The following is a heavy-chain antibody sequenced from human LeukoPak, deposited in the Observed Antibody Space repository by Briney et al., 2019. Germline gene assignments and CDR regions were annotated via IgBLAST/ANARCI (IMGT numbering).Heavy chain of an antibody. Sequence: PGGSLRLSCAASGFTFSSYDFHWVRQVTGKGLEWVSAIGVVGDTYYAGSVKGRFTISRDNAKNSLYLEMNSLRAGDTAVYYCARGRWRSGRAGSGNFDYWGQGTLVTVSS. CDR1: GFTFSSYD. D-gene: IGHD6-13*01. J-gene: IGHJ4*02. CDR3: ARGRWRSGRAGSGNFDY. V-gene: IGHV3-13*01. CDR2: IGVVGDT.